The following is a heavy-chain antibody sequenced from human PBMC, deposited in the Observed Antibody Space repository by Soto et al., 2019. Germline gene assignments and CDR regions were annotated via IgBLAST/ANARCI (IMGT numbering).Heavy chain of an antibody. V-gene: IGHV1-18*01. Sequence: GASVKVSCKASGYTFTSYAMHWVRQAPGQGLEWMGWISTYNGNTNYAQKFQGRAIMTTDTSTSTAYMELRGLRSDDTAIYYCARGGLVYYLDYWGQGTPVTVSS. CDR2: ISTYNGNT. CDR1: GYTFTSYA. J-gene: IGHJ4*02. D-gene: IGHD6-19*01. CDR3: ARGGLVYYLDY.